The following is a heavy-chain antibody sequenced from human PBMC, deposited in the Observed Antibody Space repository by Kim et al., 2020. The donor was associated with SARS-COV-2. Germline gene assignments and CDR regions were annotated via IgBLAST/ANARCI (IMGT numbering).Heavy chain of an antibody. CDR1: GFTFGKYA. V-gene: IGHV3-23*03. Sequence: GGSLRLSCAASGFTFGKYALSWVRQAPGKGLEWVSIIYSGGDSTYYGDSVKGRFTISRDNSKNTLYLQMDSLRAEDTAIYYCAKDSFTWDVSGFYYGMYAFDIWGQGTMVTVSS. D-gene: IGHD3-22*01. CDR2: IYSGGDST. CDR3: AKDSFTWDVSGFYYGMYAFDI. J-gene: IGHJ3*02.